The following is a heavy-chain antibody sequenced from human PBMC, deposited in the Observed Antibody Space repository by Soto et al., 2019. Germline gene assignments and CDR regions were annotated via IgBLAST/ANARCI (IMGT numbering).Heavy chain of an antibody. CDR2: IWYDGSNK. D-gene: IGHD3-9*01. Sequence: GGSLRLSCAASGFTFSSYGMHWVRQAPGKGLEWVAVIWYDGSNKYYADSVKGRFTISRDNAKNSLYLQMNSLRAEDTAVYYCARDLMTPKGLSDYWGQGTLVTVSS. V-gene: IGHV3-33*01. CDR1: GFTFSSYG. J-gene: IGHJ4*02. CDR3: ARDLMTPKGLSDY.